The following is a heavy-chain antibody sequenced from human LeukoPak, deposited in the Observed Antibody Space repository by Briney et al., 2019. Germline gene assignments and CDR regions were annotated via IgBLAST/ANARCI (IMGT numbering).Heavy chain of an antibody. Sequence: GSLRLSCEGSGFMFGNHGLIWVRQAPGKGLYWLSFSGPSGGARLYADSVKGRFTISRDNAENSVFLQMNSLRVEDTAVYYCARVSPMTDGAFDLWGQGVMVTVSS. J-gene: IGHJ3*01. D-gene: IGHD2-21*02. CDR1: GFMFGNHG. V-gene: IGHV3-21*06. CDR3: ARVSPMTDGAFDL. CDR2: SGPSGGAR.